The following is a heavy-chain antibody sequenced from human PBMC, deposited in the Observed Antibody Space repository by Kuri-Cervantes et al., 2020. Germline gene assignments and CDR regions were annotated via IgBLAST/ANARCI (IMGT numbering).Heavy chain of an antibody. V-gene: IGHV1-18*01. CDR3: ASGGLQKDAFDI. D-gene: IGHD5-24*01. J-gene: IGHJ3*02. Sequence: ASVKVSCKASGYTFTSYDINWVRQATGQGLEWMGWISAYNGNTNYAQKLQGRVTMTTDTSTSTAYMELSSLGSEDTAVYYCASGGLQKDAFDIWGQGTMVTVSS. CDR2: ISAYNGNT. CDR1: GYTFTSYD.